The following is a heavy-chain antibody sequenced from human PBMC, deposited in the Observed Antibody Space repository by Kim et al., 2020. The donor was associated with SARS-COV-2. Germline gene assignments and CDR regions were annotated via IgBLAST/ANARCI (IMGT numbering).Heavy chain of an antibody. V-gene: IGHV4-59*01. CDR2: IYYSGST. J-gene: IGHJ6*02. CDR1: GGSISNYF. Sequence: SETLSLTCTVSGGSISNYFWSWIRQPPGMGLEWIGYIYYSGSTNYNPSLKSRVTISVDTPKNQFSLKLSSVTAADTAVYYCARTSMYYDCLTGWSYYGMDVWGQGTTVTVSS. D-gene: IGHD3-9*01. CDR3: ARTSMYYDCLTGWSYYGMDV.